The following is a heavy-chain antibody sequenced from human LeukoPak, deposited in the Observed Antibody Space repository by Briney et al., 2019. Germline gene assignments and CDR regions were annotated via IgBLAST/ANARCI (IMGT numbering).Heavy chain of an antibody. CDR3: ARESGYYGSGNYDISYNYMDV. CDR2: IYSSGST. V-gene: IGHV4-61*09. Sequence: SETLSLTCAVSGVSINSGSYYWSWIRQPAGKGLEWIGHIYSSGSTNYNPSLKSRVTISVDASKNQFSLKLSSVTAADTAVYYCARESGYYGSGNYDISYNYMDVWGKGTTVTISS. D-gene: IGHD3-10*01. J-gene: IGHJ6*03. CDR1: GVSINSGSYY.